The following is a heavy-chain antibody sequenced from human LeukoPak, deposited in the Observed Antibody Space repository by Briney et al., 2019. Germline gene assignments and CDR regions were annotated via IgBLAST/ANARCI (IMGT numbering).Heavy chain of an antibody. CDR2: IYYSGST. D-gene: IGHD3-10*01. Sequence: SETLSLTCTVSGGSISSSSYYWGWIRQPPGKGLEWIGSIYYSGSTYYNPSLKSRVTISVDTSKNQFSLKLSSVTAADTAVYYCTHGFGRSGSYYNYFQHWGQGTLVTVSS. CDR1: GGSISSSSYY. J-gene: IGHJ1*01. CDR3: THGFGRSGSYYNYFQH. V-gene: IGHV4-39*07.